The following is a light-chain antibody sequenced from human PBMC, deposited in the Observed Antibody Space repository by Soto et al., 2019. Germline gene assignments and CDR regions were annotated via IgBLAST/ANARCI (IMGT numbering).Light chain of an antibody. V-gene: IGLV2-14*01. Sequence: QSALTQPASVSGSPGQSITISCTGTNTDVGGYNYVSWYQQHPGKAPKLMIYEVSNRPSGVSNRFSGSKSGNRASLTISGLQAEDEAEYHCMSYASSGSLVFGGGTKLTVL. CDR3: MSYASSGSLV. J-gene: IGLJ2*01. CDR1: NTDVGGYNY. CDR2: EVS.